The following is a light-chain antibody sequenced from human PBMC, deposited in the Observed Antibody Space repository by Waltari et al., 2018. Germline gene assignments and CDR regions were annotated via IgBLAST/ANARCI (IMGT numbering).Light chain of an antibody. CDR3: QQYYITPLS. CDR1: QSVLYSSNNKNS. V-gene: IGKV4-1*01. CDR2: WAS. J-gene: IGKJ4*01. Sequence: DIVMTQSPDSLAVSLGERATINCKSSQSVLYSSNNKNSLVWYQQKPGQPPKFLIHWASTRESGVPDRFSGSGSGTDFTLTISSLQAEDVAVYYCQQYYITPLSFGGGTKVEIK.